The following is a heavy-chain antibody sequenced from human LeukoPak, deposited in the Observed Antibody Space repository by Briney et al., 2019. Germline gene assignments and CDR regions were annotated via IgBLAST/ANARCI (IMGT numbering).Heavy chain of an antibody. V-gene: IGHV1-69*13. CDR3: AREGAEQLAAGDAFDI. J-gene: IGHJ3*02. Sequence: SVKVSCKASGGTFSSYAISWVRQAPGQGLEWMGGIIPIFGTANYAQKFQGRVTITADESTSTAYMELSSLRAEDTAVYYCAREGAEQLAAGDAFDIWGQGTMVTVSS. D-gene: IGHD6-6*01. CDR1: GGTFSSYA. CDR2: IIPIFGTA.